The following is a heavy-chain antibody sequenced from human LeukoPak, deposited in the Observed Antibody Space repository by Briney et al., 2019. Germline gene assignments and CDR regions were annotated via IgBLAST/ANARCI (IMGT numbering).Heavy chain of an antibody. D-gene: IGHD6-19*01. CDR3: ATDRVYRSSGRSWGFFDY. J-gene: IGHJ4*02. CDR2: FDSENNKM. CDR1: EYSLSDLS. Sequence: ASVKVSCKISEYSLSDLSIHWVREAPGEGLEWMGGFDSENNKMVYSQKFQGRVTMTEDTSADTAYMELTSLRSEDTAVYFCATDRVYRSSGRSWGFFDYWVQGTLVIVSS. V-gene: IGHV1-24*01.